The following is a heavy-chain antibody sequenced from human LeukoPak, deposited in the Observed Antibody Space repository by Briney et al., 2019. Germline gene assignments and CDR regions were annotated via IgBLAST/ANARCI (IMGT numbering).Heavy chain of an antibody. V-gene: IGHV1-46*01. J-gene: IGHJ4*02. Sequence: ASVKVSCKASGYTFTSYYMHWVRQAPGQGLEWMGIINPSGGSTSYAQKFQGRVTMTRDTSTSTVYMGLSSLRSEDTAVYYCARDNQGGAYYDFWSGEDYWGQGTLVTVSS. CDR3: ARDNQGGAYYDFWSGEDY. D-gene: IGHD3-3*01. CDR1: GYTFTSYY. CDR2: INPSGGST.